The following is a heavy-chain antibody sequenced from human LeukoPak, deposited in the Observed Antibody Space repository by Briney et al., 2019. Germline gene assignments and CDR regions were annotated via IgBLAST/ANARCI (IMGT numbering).Heavy chain of an antibody. CDR3: ARGWNGDYRLDFDY. V-gene: IGHV4-4*02. D-gene: IGHD4-17*01. CDR1: GGSISRDTW. J-gene: IGHJ4*02. CDR2: IYHSGST. Sequence: PSETLSLTCAVSGGSISRDTWWTWVRQPPGKGPEWIGEIYHSGSTNYNPSLKSRVTISLDKSKNHFSLKLSSVTAADTAVYYCARGWNGDYRLDFDYWGQGTLVTVSS.